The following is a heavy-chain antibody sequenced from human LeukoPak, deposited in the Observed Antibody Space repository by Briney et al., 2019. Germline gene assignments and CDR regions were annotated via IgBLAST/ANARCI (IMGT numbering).Heavy chain of an antibody. Sequence: SETLSLTCAVSGYSISSGYYWGWIRQPPGKGLEWIGSNYHSGSTYYNPSLKSRVTISVDTSKNQFSLKLSSVTAADTAVYYCARLSTWFDPWGQGTLVTVSS. CDR2: NYHSGST. CDR3: ARLSTWFDP. J-gene: IGHJ5*02. V-gene: IGHV4-38-2*01. CDR1: GYSISSGYY.